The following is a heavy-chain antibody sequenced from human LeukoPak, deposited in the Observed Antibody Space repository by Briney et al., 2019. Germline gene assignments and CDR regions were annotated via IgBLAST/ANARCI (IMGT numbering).Heavy chain of an antibody. CDR1: GFTFSSYA. CDR3: AKRRGLELLYYYYMDV. D-gene: IGHD1-7*01. Sequence: PGGSLRLSCAASGFTFSSYAMHWVRQAPGKGLEWVAVISYDGSNKYYADSVKGRFTISRDISKNTLYLQMNSLRAEDTAVYYCAKRRGLELLYYYYMDVWGKGTTVTVSS. CDR2: ISYDGSNK. J-gene: IGHJ6*03. V-gene: IGHV3-30*04.